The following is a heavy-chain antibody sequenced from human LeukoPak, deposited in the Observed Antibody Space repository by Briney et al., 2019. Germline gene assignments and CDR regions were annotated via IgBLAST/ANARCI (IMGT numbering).Heavy chain of an antibody. Sequence: GGSLRLSCAASGFTFRSYAMHWVRQAPGQGLEWVALISYDGSNKYYADSVKGRFTISRDNSKNTLYLQMNSLRAEDTAVYYCARGPHADYGGYFGYFDFWGQGTLVTVSS. D-gene: IGHD4-23*01. CDR1: GFTFRSYA. J-gene: IGHJ4*02. V-gene: IGHV3-30*01. CDR2: ISYDGSNK. CDR3: ARGPHADYGGYFGYFDF.